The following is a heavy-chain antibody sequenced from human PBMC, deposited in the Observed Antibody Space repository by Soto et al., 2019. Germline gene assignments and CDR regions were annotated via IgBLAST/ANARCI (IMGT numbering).Heavy chain of an antibody. D-gene: IGHD1-26*01. CDR2: TYYRSKWYN. CDR3: VRLIGNSWLDF. CDR1: GDSVSSSSVT. Sequence: QVQLQQSEPGLVKPSQTLSLTCAISGDSVSSSSVTWNWIRQSPSRGLEWLGRTYYRSKWYNDYPESVKRRITTNTDTSKNQFSLHLNSVTPEDTAVYYCVRLIGNSWLDFWGQGTLVTVSS. J-gene: IGHJ5*01. V-gene: IGHV6-1*01.